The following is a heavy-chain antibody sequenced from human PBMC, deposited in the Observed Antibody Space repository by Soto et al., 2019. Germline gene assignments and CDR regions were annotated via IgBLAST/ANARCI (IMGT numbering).Heavy chain of an antibody. V-gene: IGHV2-5*02. CDR2: IYWDDDK. D-gene: IGHD3-16*01. J-gene: IGHJ5*02. CDR3: AHIPNYYQYDWFDP. CDR1: GFSLTTRGVG. Sequence: QITLKESGPTLVKPTQTLTLTCTFSGFSLTTRGVGVGWIRQPPGKALECLALIYWDDDKRYSPSLQSRLSITQDTSKNQGVLTMTNVDPVDTATYYCAHIPNYYQYDWFDPWGQGTLVSVSS.